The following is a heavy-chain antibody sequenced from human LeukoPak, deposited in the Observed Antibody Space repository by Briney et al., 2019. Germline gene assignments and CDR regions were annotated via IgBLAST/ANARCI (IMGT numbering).Heavy chain of an antibody. J-gene: IGHJ1*01. V-gene: IGHV3-23*01. CDR3: ATEFYYYDSSGYYVGEYFQH. CDR2: ISGSGGST. D-gene: IGHD3-22*01. CDR1: GFTFSSYA. Sequence: PGGSLRLSCAASGFTFSSYAMRWVRQAPGKGLEWVSAISGSGGSTYYADSVKGRFTISRDNSKNTLYLQMNRLRAEDTAVYYCATEFYYYDSSGYYVGEYFQHWGQGTLVTVSS.